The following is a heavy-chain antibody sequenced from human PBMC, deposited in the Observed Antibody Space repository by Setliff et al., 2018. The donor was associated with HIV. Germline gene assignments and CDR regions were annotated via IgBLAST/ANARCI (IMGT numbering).Heavy chain of an antibody. V-gene: IGHV4-39*01. D-gene: IGHD3-22*01. J-gene: IGHJ5*02. CDR1: GDSASNSRYY. Sequence: SETLSLTCTVSGDSASNSRYYWAWIRQPPGKGLEYIGSIHYDEKTYYNPSLKSRVTISIDTSKNQCSLSLTSVTDADTAVYYCASRIYYYDTYRVLRGEGFDPWGQGTLVTVSS. CDR2: IHYDEKT. CDR3: ASRIYYYDTYRVLRGEGFDP.